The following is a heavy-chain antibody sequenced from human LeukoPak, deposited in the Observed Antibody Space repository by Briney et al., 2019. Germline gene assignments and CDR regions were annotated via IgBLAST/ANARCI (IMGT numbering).Heavy chain of an antibody. CDR3: ARDSGSYYFDY. D-gene: IGHD1-26*01. V-gene: IGHV4-31*03. Sequence: SETLSLTCTVSGGSISSGGYYWSWIRQHPGKGLEWIGYTHYSGSTYYNPSLKSRVTISVDTSKNQFSLKLSSVTAADTAVYYCARDSGSYYFDYWGQGTLVTVSS. CDR1: GGSISSGGYY. J-gene: IGHJ4*02. CDR2: THYSGST.